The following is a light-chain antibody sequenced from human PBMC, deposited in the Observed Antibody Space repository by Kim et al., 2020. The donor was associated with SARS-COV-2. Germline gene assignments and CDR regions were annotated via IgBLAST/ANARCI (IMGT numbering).Light chain of an antibody. CDR3: QVWDSSSDQRV. J-gene: IGLJ3*02. CDR2: YDS. V-gene: IGLV3-21*04. Sequence: PGKTARITCGGNKIGSKRVLWDQQKPGQAPVLVIYYDSDRPSGIPERFSGSNSGNTATLTISRVEAGDEADYYCQVWDSSSDQRVFGGGTQLTVL. CDR1: KIGSKR.